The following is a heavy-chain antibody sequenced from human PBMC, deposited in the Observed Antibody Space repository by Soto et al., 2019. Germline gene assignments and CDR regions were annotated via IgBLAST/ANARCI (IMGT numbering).Heavy chain of an antibody. CDR2: ISSSSTYI. V-gene: IGHV3-21*01. CDR3: ARGGFIPMVRGHVPYNYGMDV. J-gene: IGHJ6*02. Sequence: EVQLVESGGGLVKPGGSLRLSCAASGFTFSSYSMNWVRQAPGKGLEWVSSISSSSTYIYYADSMKGRFTISRDNTKNSLYLQMNSLRAEDTAVYYCARGGFIPMVRGHVPYNYGMDVWGQGTTVTVSS. CDR1: GFTFSSYS. D-gene: IGHD3-10*01.